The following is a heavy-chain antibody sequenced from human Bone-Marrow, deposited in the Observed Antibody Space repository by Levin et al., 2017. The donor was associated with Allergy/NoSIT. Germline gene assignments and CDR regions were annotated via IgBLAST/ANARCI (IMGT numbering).Heavy chain of an antibody. V-gene: IGHV4-59*01. J-gene: IGHJ4*02. Sequence: PGGSLRLSCTVSGGSISDYYWSWIRKPPGKGLEWIGYIYSSGSTNYNPSLKSRVTISIDMSKNQFSLRLSSVTAADTAMYYCARDREWLGGGFDYWGQGTLVTVSS. CDR2: IYSSGST. D-gene: IGHD6-19*01. CDR1: GGSISDYY. CDR3: ARDREWLGGGFDY.